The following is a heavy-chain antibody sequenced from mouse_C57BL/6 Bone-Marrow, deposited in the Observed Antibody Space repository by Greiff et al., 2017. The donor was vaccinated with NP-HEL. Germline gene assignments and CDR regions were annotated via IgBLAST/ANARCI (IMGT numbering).Heavy chain of an antibody. CDR1: GYTFTDYY. CDR2: INPYNGGT. J-gene: IGHJ3*01. V-gene: IGHV1-19*01. CDR3: APYGNYVLFAY. Sequence: EVQGVESGPVLVKPGASVKMSCKASGYTFTDYYMNWVKQSHGKSLEWIGVINPYNGGTSYNQKFKGKATLTVDKSSSTAYMELNSLTSEDSAVYYCAPYGNYVLFAYWGQGTLVTVSA. D-gene: IGHD2-1*01.